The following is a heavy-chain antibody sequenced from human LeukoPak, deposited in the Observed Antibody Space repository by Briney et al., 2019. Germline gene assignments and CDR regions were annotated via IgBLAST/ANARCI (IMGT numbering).Heavy chain of an antibody. CDR1: GFTFSTYS. CDR3: APNFGSSSHFDY. J-gene: IGHJ4*02. Sequence: PGGSLRLSCAASGFTFSTYSMNWVRQAPGKGLEWVSSISSSSSYIYYADSVKGRFTISRDNAKNSLYLQMNSLGAEDTAVYYCAPNFGSSSHFDYWGQGTLVTVSS. CDR2: ISSSSSYI. D-gene: IGHD1-26*01. V-gene: IGHV3-21*01.